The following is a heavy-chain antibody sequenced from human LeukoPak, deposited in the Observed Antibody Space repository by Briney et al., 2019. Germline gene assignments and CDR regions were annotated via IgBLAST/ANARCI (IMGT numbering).Heavy chain of an antibody. D-gene: IGHD3-3*01. Sequence: SSETLSLTCAVYGGSFSGYYWSWIRQPPGKRLEWIGEINHSRNTNYNPSLKSRVTISVDTSRNQFSLKVTSVTAADTAVYYCARARRDSGYYNVDYWGQGALVTVSS. CDR1: GGSFSGYY. CDR2: INHSRNT. CDR3: ARARRDSGYYNVDY. J-gene: IGHJ4*02. V-gene: IGHV4-34*01.